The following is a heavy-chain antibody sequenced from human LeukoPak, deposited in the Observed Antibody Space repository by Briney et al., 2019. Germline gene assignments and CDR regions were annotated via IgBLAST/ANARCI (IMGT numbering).Heavy chain of an antibody. V-gene: IGHV4-59*08. Sequence: SETLSLTCTVSGGSISSYYWSWIRRPPGKGLEWIGYIYYSGSTNYNPSLKSRVTISVDTSKNQFSLKLSSVTAADTAMYYCARQAYTDFWNAFPFDPWGQGTLVTVSS. CDR2: IYYSGST. J-gene: IGHJ5*02. CDR1: GGSISSYY. CDR3: ARQAYTDFWNAFPFDP. D-gene: IGHD3-3*01.